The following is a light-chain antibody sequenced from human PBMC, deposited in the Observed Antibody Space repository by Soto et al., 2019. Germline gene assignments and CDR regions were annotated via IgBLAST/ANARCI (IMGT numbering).Light chain of an antibody. CDR3: AAWDDSLSGPSWV. CDR1: SSNIGSNY. V-gene: IGLV1-47*01. J-gene: IGLJ3*02. Sequence: QSVLTQPPSASGTPGQRVTSSCSGSSSNIGSNYVYWYQQLPGTAPKLLIYRNNQRPSGVPDRFSGSKSGTSASLAISGLRSEDEADYYCAAWDDSLSGPSWVFGGGTKVTVL. CDR2: RNN.